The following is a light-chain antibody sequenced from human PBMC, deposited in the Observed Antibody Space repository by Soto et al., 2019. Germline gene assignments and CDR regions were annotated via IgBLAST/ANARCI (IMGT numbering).Light chain of an antibody. CDR2: DAS. V-gene: IGKV1-5*01. Sequence: DIQMTQSPSTLSASVGDRVTITCRASQSISSWLAWYQQKPGKAPKLLIYDASSLESGVPSRFSGSGSGTEFTLTISSLQPDDFATYYCQQYNSDLINFGQGTRLEIK. CDR3: QQYNSDLIN. CDR1: QSISSW. J-gene: IGKJ5*01.